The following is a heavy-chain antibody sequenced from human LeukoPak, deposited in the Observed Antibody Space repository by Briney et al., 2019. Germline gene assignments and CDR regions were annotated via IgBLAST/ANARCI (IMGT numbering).Heavy chain of an antibody. Sequence: PSETLSLTCTVSGGSISSYYWSWIRQPPGKGLEWIGYIYYSGSTNYNPSLKSRVTISVDTSKNQFSLKLSSVTAADTAEYYCARQSPWFGEPDVWGQGTTVTVSS. CDR3: ARQSPWFGEPDV. D-gene: IGHD3-10*01. J-gene: IGHJ6*02. V-gene: IGHV4-59*08. CDR2: IYYSGST. CDR1: GGSISSYY.